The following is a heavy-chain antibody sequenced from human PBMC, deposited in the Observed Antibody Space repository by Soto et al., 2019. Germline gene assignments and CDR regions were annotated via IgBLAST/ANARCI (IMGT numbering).Heavy chain of an antibody. V-gene: IGHV3-23*01. J-gene: IGHJ4*02. Sequence: EVQLLESGGGLVQPGGSLRLSCAASGFTFSSYAMRWVRQAPVKGLEWVSAISGSGGSTYYADSVKGRFTISRDNSKNTLYLQMNSLRAEDQAVYYCARRGSGSYYDYWGQGTLVTVSS. CDR3: ARRGSGSYYDY. CDR2: ISGSGGST. D-gene: IGHD1-26*01. CDR1: GFTFSSYA.